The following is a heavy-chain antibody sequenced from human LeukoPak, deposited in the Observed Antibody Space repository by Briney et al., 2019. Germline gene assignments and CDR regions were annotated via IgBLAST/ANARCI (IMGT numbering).Heavy chain of an antibody. V-gene: IGHV3-7*01. CDR2: IKKDVDEK. D-gene: IGHD3-10*01. CDR3: ARGPPYGSRSDYFDY. CDR1: GFTFSSHW. Sequence: HPGGSLRLSCAASGFTFSSHWMTWIRQAPGKGLELVASIKKDVDEKYYVDSVKGRFTISRDNAKNSLYLRMNSLRVEDTAVYYCARGPPYGSRSDYFDYWGQGTLVTVSS. J-gene: IGHJ4*02.